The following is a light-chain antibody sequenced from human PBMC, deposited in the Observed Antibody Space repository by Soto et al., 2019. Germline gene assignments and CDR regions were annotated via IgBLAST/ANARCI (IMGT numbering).Light chain of an antibody. CDR2: GVS. CDR1: SSDVGGYNY. CDR3: CSYTCGSTRL. J-gene: IGLJ2*01. Sequence: QSALTQPASVSGSPGQSITISCTGTSSDVGGYNYVSWYQLHPGKAPELLIYGVSNRPSGVSNRLPGSNSGNTASLTISGLQAEDEADYYYCSYTCGSTRLFGGGTKLTVL. V-gene: IGLV2-14*01.